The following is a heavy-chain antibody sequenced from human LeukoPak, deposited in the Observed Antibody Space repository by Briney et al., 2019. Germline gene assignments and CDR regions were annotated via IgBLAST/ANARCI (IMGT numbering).Heavy chain of an antibody. CDR2: IKTDGSEK. CDR3: ARERNGSGSPNYL. Sequence: PGGSLRLSCAVSGFTFSTYWMSWVRQAPGKGLEWVANIKTDGSEKYYVDSVKGRFTISRDNAKNSLYLQMNSLRAEDTAVYYCARERNGSGSPNYLWGQGTLVNVFS. D-gene: IGHD3-10*01. J-gene: IGHJ4*01. V-gene: IGHV3-7*01. CDR1: GFTFSTYW.